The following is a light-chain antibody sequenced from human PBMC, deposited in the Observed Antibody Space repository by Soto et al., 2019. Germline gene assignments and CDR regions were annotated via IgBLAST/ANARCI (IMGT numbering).Light chain of an antibody. CDR3: QQSYSPLWT. CDR1: QDINSW. Sequence: DIQMTQSPSSVSASVGDRVTITCRASQDINSWLTWYQQKPGKAPKVLIYIASRLQIGVPSRFSGRESGTDFSLTISNLQPEDFATYFCQQSYSPLWTFGQGTKVDIK. CDR2: IAS. V-gene: IGKV1-12*02. J-gene: IGKJ1*01.